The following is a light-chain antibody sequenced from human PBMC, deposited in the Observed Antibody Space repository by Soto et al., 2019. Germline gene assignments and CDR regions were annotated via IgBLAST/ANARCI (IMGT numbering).Light chain of an antibody. CDR1: QDISNY. V-gene: IGKV1-33*01. CDR2: DAS. J-gene: IGKJ4*01. CDR3: QQYDNRPLT. Sequence: DIQMTQSPSSLSASVGDRVTITCQASQDISNYLNWYQQKPGKAPKLLIYDASNLETGVPSRFRGRRSGTNFTFTISSLQPEDNTTFYCQQYDNRPLTFGEGTKVEIK.